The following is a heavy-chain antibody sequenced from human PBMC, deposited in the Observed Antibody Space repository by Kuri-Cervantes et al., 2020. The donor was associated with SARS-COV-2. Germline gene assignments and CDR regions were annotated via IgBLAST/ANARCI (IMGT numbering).Heavy chain of an antibody. J-gene: IGHJ3*02. D-gene: IGHD3-3*01. CDR1: GFTFSSYA. CDR2: ISYDGNNK. V-gene: IGHV3-30-3*01. Sequence: GGSLRLSCAASGFTFSSYAMHWVRQAPGKGLEWVTVISYDGNNKYYADSVKGRFTISRDNSKNTLYLQMNSLRAEDTALYYCARAYTFLEWSSEAFDIWGQGTMVTVSS. CDR3: ARAYTFLEWSSEAFDI.